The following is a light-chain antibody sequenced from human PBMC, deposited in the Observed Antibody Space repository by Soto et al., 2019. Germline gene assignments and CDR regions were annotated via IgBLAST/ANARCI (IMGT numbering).Light chain of an antibody. CDR2: GAS. CDR1: QSVSSN. V-gene: IGKV3-15*01. CDR3: QQYNNWPRT. J-gene: IGKJ1*01. Sequence: EIVMTQSPATLSVSSGERATLSCMASQSVSSNLAWYQQKPGQAPRLLIYGASTRATGIPARFSGSGPGTEFTLTISSLQSEDFAVYYCQQYNNWPRTCGQGTKVEIK.